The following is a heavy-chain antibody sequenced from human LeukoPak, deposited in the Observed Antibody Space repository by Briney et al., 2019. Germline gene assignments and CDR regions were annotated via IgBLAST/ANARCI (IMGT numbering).Heavy chain of an antibody. Sequence: ASETLSLTCAVYGGSFSGYYWSWIRQPPGKGLEWIGEINHSGSTNYNSSLKSRVTISVDMSKNQFSPRLSSVTAADTAVYYCARVAERSGWFDPWGQGTLVTVSS. CDR2: INHSGST. CDR3: ARVAERSGWFDP. J-gene: IGHJ5*02. V-gene: IGHV4-34*01. CDR1: GGSFSGYY.